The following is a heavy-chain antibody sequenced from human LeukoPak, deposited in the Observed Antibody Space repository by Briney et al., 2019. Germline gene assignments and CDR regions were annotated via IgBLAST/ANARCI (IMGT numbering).Heavy chain of an antibody. D-gene: IGHD3-22*01. V-gene: IGHV4-30-2*06. CDR1: GYAITSGGFS. CDR2: IYDRGPA. J-gene: IGHJ4*02. CDR3: AITPGYYDSSANYYPFDY. Sequence: SETLSLTCTVSGYAITSGGFSWNWIRQSPGKGLEWIGCIYDRGPAYYNPSLKSRFTISVDRPKNQFFLNVTSLTAADTAVYYCAITPGYYDSSANYYPFDYWGQGTLVTVSS.